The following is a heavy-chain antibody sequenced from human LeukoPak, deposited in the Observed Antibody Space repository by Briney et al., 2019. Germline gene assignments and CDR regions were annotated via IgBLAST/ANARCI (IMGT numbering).Heavy chain of an antibody. Sequence: PGGSLRLSCVVSGLTFTNYDMSWVRQAPGKWLEWVSTISVSGDYTYYPDSVKGRFTISRDNSKNTLYLQMNSLRAEDTAVYYCAYRTGFDYWGQGTLVTVSS. CDR2: ISVSGDYT. CDR3: AYRTGFDY. V-gene: IGHV3-23*01. CDR1: GLTFTNYD. J-gene: IGHJ4*02. D-gene: IGHD3-16*02.